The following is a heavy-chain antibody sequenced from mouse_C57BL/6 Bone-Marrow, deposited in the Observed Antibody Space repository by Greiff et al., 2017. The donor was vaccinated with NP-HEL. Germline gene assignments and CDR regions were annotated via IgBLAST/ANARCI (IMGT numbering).Heavy chain of an antibody. Sequence: VQVVESGPGLVQPSQSLSITCTVSGFSLTSYGVHWVRQSPGKGLEWLGVIWRGGSTDYNAAFMSRLSITKDNSKSQVFFKMNSLQADDTAIYYCAKNSYGSSFYYAMDYWGQGTSVTVSS. V-gene: IGHV2-5*01. CDR1: GFSLTSYG. CDR3: AKNSYGSSFYYAMDY. J-gene: IGHJ4*01. D-gene: IGHD1-1*01. CDR2: IWRGGST.